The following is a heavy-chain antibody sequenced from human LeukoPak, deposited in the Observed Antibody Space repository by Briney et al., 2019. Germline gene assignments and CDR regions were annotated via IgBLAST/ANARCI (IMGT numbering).Heavy chain of an antibody. Sequence: SETLSLTCTVSGGSISSYYWSWIPQPAGKGLEWLGRIYTSGSTNYNPSLKSRVTMSVDTSKNQFSLKLSSVTAADTAVYYCATEVHDSSGAWGQGTLVTVSS. J-gene: IGHJ4*02. CDR1: GGSISSYY. CDR3: ATEVHDSSGA. CDR2: IYTSGST. D-gene: IGHD3-22*01. V-gene: IGHV4-4*07.